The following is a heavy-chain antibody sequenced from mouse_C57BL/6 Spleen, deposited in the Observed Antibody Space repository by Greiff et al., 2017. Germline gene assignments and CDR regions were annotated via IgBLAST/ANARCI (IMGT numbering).Heavy chain of an antibody. V-gene: IGHV1-82*01. D-gene: IGHD1-1*01. Sequence: QVQLQQSGPELVKPGASVKISCKASGYAFSSSWMNWVKQRPGKGLEWIGRIYPGDGDTNYNGKFKGKATLTADKSSSTAYIQLSSLTSEDSAVYFCANYYYGSNYAMDYWGQGTSVTVSS. CDR3: ANYYYGSNYAMDY. J-gene: IGHJ4*01. CDR1: GYAFSSSW. CDR2: IYPGDGDT.